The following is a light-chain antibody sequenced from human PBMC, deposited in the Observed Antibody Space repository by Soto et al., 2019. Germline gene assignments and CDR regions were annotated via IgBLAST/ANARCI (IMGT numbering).Light chain of an antibody. J-gene: IGKJ1*01. CDR1: QSVSSNH. CDR3: QQRNNWPWT. V-gene: IGKV3D-20*02. CDR2: EGS. Sequence: VMTQSPATLSVSPGERVTLSCRASQSVSSNHLAWYQQKPGQAPRLLIYEGSNRATGIPTRFSGSGSGTDFTLTISGLEPEDFAVYYCQQRNNWPWTFGQGTKVDIK.